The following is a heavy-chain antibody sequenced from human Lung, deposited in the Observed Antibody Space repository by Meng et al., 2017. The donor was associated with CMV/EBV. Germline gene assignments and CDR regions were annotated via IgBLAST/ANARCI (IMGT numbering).Heavy chain of an antibody. D-gene: IGHD2-2*01. V-gene: IGHV5-51*01. CDR2: IYPGDSDT. CDR1: GYSFTSYW. CDR3: ARQLDTRTWDNWFDP. Sequence: KVSXKGSGYSFTSYWIAWVRQMPGKGLEWMGLIYPGDSDTTYSPSFQGRVTISADKSISTTYLQWSSLKASDTAIYYCARQLDTRTWDNWFDPWGQGTLVXVSS. J-gene: IGHJ5*02.